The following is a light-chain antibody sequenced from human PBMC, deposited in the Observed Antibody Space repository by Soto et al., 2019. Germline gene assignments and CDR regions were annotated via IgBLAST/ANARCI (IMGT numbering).Light chain of an antibody. V-gene: IGKV1-39*01. J-gene: IGKJ2*02. CDR1: QGIGPY. Sequence: DIQMPQSPSSLSASVGDRVTITCRASQGIGPYLNWYQQKPERAPKLLIYAASRLQSGVPSRFSGRGSGTDFTLTISSLQPEDFASYYCQRSYTTPRTFGQGTKLEIK. CDR3: QRSYTTPRT. CDR2: AAS.